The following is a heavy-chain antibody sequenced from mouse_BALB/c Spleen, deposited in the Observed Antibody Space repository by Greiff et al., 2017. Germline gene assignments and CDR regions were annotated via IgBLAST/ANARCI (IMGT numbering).Heavy chain of an antibody. D-gene: IGHD3-1*01. CDR1: GFSLTSYG. CDR2: IWAGGST. Sequence: VMLVESGPGLVAPSQSLSITCTVSGFSLTSYGVHWVRQPPGKGLEWLGVIWAGGSTNYNSALMSRLSISKANSKSQVFLKMNSLQTDDTAMYYCAGSCSGYGCLDYWGQGTLVTVSA. CDR3: AGSCSGYGCLDY. J-gene: IGHJ3*01. V-gene: IGHV2-9*02.